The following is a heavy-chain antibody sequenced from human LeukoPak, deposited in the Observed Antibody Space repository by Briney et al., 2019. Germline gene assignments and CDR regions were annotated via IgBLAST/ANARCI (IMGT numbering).Heavy chain of an antibody. J-gene: IGHJ4*02. Sequence: GGSLRLSCAASGFTFSNAWMNWVRQAPGKGLEWVGRIKSKTDGGTTDYAAPVKGRFTISRDDSKSTLYLQMNSLKTEDTAVYYCTTSKRYSSGWYKDYWGQGTLVTVSS. V-gene: IGHV3-15*07. CDR2: IKSKTDGGTT. CDR3: TTSKRYSSGWYKDY. CDR1: GFTFSNAW. D-gene: IGHD6-19*01.